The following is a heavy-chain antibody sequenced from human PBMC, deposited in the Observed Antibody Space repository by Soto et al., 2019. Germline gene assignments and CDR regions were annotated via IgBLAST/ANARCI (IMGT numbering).Heavy chain of an antibody. CDR2: INHSGRT. J-gene: IGHJ4*02. V-gene: IGHV4-38-2*01. D-gene: IGHD6-19*01. Sequence: PSETLSLTCAVSGYSISSDYYWGWIRQPPGMGLEWIGSINHSGRTYYNPSLQSRVTISVDTSNNQFSLKLSSVTAADTAVYYCEKVGSGWHAANVFDFWGLGTLVTVSS. CDR1: GYSISSDYY. CDR3: EKVGSGWHAANVFDF.